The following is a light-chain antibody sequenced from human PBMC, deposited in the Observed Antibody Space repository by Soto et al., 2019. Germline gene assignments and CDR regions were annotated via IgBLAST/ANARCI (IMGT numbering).Light chain of an antibody. CDR3: QKYNNWPT. Sequence: EIVMTQYPATLSVSPGERATLSCRASQSVSSNLAWYQQKPGQAPRILIYGASTSATGIPARFSGSASGTEFTLTISSLQSEDFAVYCCQKYNNWPTFGQGTKGEIK. CDR2: GAS. J-gene: IGKJ1*01. CDR1: QSVSSN. V-gene: IGKV3-15*01.